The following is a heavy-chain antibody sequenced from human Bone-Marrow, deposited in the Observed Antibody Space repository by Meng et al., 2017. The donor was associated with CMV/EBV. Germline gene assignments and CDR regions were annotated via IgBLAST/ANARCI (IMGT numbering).Heavy chain of an antibody. V-gene: IGHV1-2*02. D-gene: IGHD2-21*01. CDR3: ARSASYDCGGDCCYYYYGMDV. J-gene: IGHJ6*02. Sequence: ASVKVSCKASGYTFTGYYMLWVRQAPGQGLEWMGWINPNSGGTNYAQKFQGRVTMTRDTSISTAYMGLSSLRSDDTAVYYCARSASYDCGGDCCYYYYGMDVWGQGTTVTVSS. CDR2: INPNSGGT. CDR1: GYTFTGYY.